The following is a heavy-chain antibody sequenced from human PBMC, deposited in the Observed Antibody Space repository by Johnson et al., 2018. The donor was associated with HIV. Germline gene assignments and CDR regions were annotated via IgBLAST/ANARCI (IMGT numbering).Heavy chain of an antibody. D-gene: IGHD1-26*01. CDR1: GFTFSRYG. CDR2: IQNDESFK. J-gene: IGHJ3*02. Sequence: QVQLVESGGGLVKPGGSLRLSCAASGFTFSRYGMHWVRQTPGKGLEWVAFIQNDESFKYYADSVKGRFTISRDNAKNSLYLKMNSLRAEDTAVFYCARTSEWATYQDAFDIWGQGTMVSVSS. V-gene: IGHV3-33*05. CDR3: ARTSEWATYQDAFDI.